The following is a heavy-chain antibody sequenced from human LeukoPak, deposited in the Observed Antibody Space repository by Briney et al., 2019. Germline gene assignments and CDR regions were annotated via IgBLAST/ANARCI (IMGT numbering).Heavy chain of an antibody. J-gene: IGHJ6*03. V-gene: IGHV1-8*01. CDR3: ARALSWTTESYYYMDV. Sequence: GASVTVSFKASGYTFNSYDINWVRQATGQGLEWMGWMNPNSGNTGYAQKFQGRVTMTKNNSITTVYMELGSLRSEDTAVYYCARALSWTTESYYYMDVWGKGTTVTVSS. CDR2: MNPNSGNT. CDR1: GYTFNSYD. D-gene: IGHD3/OR15-3a*01.